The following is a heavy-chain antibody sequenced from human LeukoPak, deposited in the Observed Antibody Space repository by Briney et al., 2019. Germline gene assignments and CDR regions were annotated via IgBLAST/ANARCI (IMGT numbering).Heavy chain of an antibody. Sequence: GGSLRLSCAASGFTFSSYSMNWVRQAPGKGLEWVSSISSSSSYISYADSVKGRFTISRDNAKNSLYLQMNSLRAEDTAVYCCARGGDYGFFYFDYWGQGTLVTVSS. CDR1: GFTFSSYS. D-gene: IGHD4-17*01. J-gene: IGHJ4*02. CDR2: ISSSSSYI. V-gene: IGHV3-21*01. CDR3: ARGGDYGFFYFDY.